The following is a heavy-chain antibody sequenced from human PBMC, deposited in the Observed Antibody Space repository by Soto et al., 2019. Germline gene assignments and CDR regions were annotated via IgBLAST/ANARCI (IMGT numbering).Heavy chain of an antibody. J-gene: IGHJ6*02. CDR1: GFTFSSYW. CDR2: IKQDGSEK. CDR3: ARDSPHLVWGNYYYYGMDV. Sequence: PGGSLRLSCAASGFTFSSYWMSWVRQARGKGLEWVANIKQDGSEKYYVDSVKGRFTISRDNAKNSLYLQMNSLRAEDTAVYYCARDSPHLVWGNYYYYGMDVWGQGTTVTVSS. D-gene: IGHD3-16*01. V-gene: IGHV3-7*05.